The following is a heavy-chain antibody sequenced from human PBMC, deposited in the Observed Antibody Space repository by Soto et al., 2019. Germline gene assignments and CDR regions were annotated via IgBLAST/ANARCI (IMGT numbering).Heavy chain of an antibody. D-gene: IGHD5-12*01. V-gene: IGHV3-15*01. Sequence: GGSLRLSCAASGFTFSNAWMSWVRQAPGKGLEWVGRIKSKTDGGTTDYAAPVKGRFTISRDDSKNTLYLQMNSLKTEDTAVYYCTTDRVGATIHNRLFDAFDIWGQGTMVTVSS. J-gene: IGHJ3*02. CDR1: GFTFSNAW. CDR2: IKSKTDGGTT. CDR3: TTDRVGATIHNRLFDAFDI.